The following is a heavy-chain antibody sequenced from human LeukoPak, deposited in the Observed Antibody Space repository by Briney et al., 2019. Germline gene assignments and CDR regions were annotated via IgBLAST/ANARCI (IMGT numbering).Heavy chain of an antibody. V-gene: IGHV3-23*01. CDR1: GFTFSSYG. J-gene: IGHJ4*02. CDR2: ISGSGGST. CDR3: AKDRRDYGDYGVDFDY. Sequence: GGSLRLSCAASGFTFSSYGMHWVRQSPGKGLEWVSAISGSGGSTYYADSVKGRFTISRDNSKNTLYLQMNSLRAEDTAVYYCAKDRRDYGDYGVDFDYWGQGTLVAVSS. D-gene: IGHD4-17*01.